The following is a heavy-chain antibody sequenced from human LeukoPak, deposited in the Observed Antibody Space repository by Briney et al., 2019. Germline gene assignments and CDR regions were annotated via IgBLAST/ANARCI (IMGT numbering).Heavy chain of an antibody. V-gene: IGHV4-59*11. CDR1: GGSISSHS. CDR2: IYYTGRT. D-gene: IGHD1-7*01. J-gene: IGHJ4*02. Sequence: SETLSLTCTVSGGSISSHSWSWIRQPPGKGLEWIGYIYYTGRTNYNPSLKSRVTISPDTSKNQFSLKLSSVTAADTAMYYCARTGTAFDYWGQGTLVTVSS. CDR3: ARTGTAFDY.